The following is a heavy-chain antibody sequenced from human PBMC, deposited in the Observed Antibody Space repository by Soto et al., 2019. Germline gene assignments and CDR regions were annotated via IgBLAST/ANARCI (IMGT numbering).Heavy chain of an antibody. CDR3: ASDCSSTSFDAFDI. D-gene: IGHD2-2*01. J-gene: IGHJ3*02. CDR2: IKQDGSEK. Sequence: GESLKISCAASGFTFSSYWMSWVRQAPGKGLEWVANIKQDGSEKYYVDSVKGRFTISRDNAKNSLYLQMNSLRAEDTAVYYCASDCSSTSFDAFDIWGQGTMVTVSS. CDR1: GFTFSSYW. V-gene: IGHV3-7*01.